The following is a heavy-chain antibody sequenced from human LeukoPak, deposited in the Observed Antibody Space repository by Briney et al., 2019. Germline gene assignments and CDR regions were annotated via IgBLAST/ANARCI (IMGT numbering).Heavy chain of an antibody. D-gene: IGHD3-10*01. CDR2: ISSSSTI. V-gene: IGHV3-48*01. J-gene: IGHJ4*02. CDR3: ARSGYYGSGLDY. Sequence: GGSLRLSCAASGFTFSSYSMNWVRQAPGKGLEWVSYISSSSTIYYADSVKGRFTISRDNAKNSLYLQMNSLRAEDTAVYYCARSGYYGSGLDYWGQGTLVTVSS. CDR1: GFTFSSYS.